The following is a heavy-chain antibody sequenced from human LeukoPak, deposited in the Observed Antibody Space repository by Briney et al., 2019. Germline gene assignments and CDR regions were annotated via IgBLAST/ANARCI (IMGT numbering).Heavy chain of an antibody. CDR3: AKMAGVVISYYYMDV. Sequence: GGSLRLSCAASGFIFSNYGMHWVRQAPGKGLEWVAFIRYDGSNKYYEDSVKGRFTISRDNSKNTLYLQMNSLRAEDTAVYYCAKMAGVVISYYYMDVWGKGTTVTISS. J-gene: IGHJ6*03. D-gene: IGHD3-3*01. CDR2: IRYDGSNK. CDR1: GFIFSNYG. V-gene: IGHV3-30*02.